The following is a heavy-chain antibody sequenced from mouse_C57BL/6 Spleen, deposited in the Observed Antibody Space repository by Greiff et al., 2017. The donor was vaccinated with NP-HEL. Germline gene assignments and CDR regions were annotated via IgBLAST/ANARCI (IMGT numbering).Heavy chain of an antibody. V-gene: IGHV1-81*01. CDR2: IYPRSGNT. CDR3: ASYGSSLFAY. D-gene: IGHD1-1*01. Sequence: QVQLQQSGAELARPGASVKLSCKASGYTFTSYGISWVKQRPGQGLEWIGEIYPRSGNTYYNEKFKGKVTLTADKSSSTAYMELRSLTSEDSAVYFCASYGSSLFAYWGQGTLVTVSA. J-gene: IGHJ3*01. CDR1: GYTFTSYG.